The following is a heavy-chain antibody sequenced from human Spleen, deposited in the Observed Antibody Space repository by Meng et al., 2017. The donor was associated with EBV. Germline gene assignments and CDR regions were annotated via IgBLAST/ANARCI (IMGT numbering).Heavy chain of an antibody. Sequence: QVQLRESGGGVVQPGRSLRLSCAASGFIFSGYGFHWVRQAPGKGPEWVAIIPSDASHNKYYADSVKGRFTISRDNSKNTLYLQMNSLKIEDTAVYYCAKDLSGRFDPWGQGTLVTVSS. CDR3: AKDLSGRFDP. D-gene: IGHD1-14*01. CDR1: GFIFSGYG. CDR2: IPSDASHNK. J-gene: IGHJ5*02. V-gene: IGHV3-30*18.